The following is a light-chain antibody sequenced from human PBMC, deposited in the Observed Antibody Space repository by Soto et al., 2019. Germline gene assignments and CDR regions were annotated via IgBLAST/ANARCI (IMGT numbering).Light chain of an antibody. CDR3: AAWDDSLNGHVV. J-gene: IGLJ2*01. CDR1: TSNIGSNT. V-gene: IGLV1-44*01. Sequence: QAVVTQPPSASGTPGQRVTISCSGSTSNIGSNTVNWYQQVPGTAPKLLIYSNNQRPSGVPDRFSASKSGTSASLAISGLQSGDEADYYCAAWDDSLNGHVVFGGGTKLTVL. CDR2: SNN.